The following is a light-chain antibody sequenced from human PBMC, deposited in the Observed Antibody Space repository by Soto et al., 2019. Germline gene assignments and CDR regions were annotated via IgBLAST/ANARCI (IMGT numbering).Light chain of an antibody. CDR1: QSVSSN. CDR3: QQYNNWPPLYT. CDR2: AAS. J-gene: IGKJ2*01. V-gene: IGKV3-15*01. Sequence: EIVMTQSPATLSVSPGERANLSCRASQSVSSNLAWYQQKPGQAPRLLIYAASTRATGIPARFSGSASGTEFTLTISSLQSEDFAVYYCQQYNNWPPLYTFGQGTKLEIK.